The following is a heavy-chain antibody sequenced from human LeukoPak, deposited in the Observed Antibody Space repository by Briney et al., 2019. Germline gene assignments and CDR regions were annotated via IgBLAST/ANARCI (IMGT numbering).Heavy chain of an antibody. J-gene: IGHJ4*02. CDR3: ASDSSSSRWGLPDY. D-gene: IGHD6-6*01. CDR2: IDPSGGST. Sequence: GASVKVSCKASGYTFTSYYMHWVRQAPGQGLEWMGIIDPSGGSTTYAQKFQGRVTMTRDTSTRTVYMELNSLRSEDTAVYYCASDSSSSRWGLPDYWGQGTLVTVSS. CDR1: GYTFTSYY. V-gene: IGHV1-46*01.